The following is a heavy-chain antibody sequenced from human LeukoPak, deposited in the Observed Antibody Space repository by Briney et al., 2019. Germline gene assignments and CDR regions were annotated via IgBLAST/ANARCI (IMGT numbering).Heavy chain of an antibody. CDR1: GGTFSSYA. J-gene: IGHJ6*04. Sequence: GASVKGSCKASGGTFSSYAISWVRQAPGQGLEWMGGIIPIFGTANYAQKFQGRVTITADKSTSTAYMELSSLRSEDTAVYYCARGGSDFEYYYYGMDVWGKGTTVTVSS. CDR2: IIPIFGTA. V-gene: IGHV1-69*06. D-gene: IGHD1-26*01. CDR3: ARGGSDFEYYYYGMDV.